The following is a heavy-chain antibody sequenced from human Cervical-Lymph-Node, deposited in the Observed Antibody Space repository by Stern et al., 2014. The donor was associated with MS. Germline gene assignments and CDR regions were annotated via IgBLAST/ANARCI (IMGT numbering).Heavy chain of an antibody. V-gene: IGHV1-69*01. CDR1: GGTFGSCD. D-gene: IGHD3-10*01. CDR2: IIPIMRTA. Sequence: VQLGESGPEVQKPTSSVKVSCRASGGTFGSCDISWVRLAPGQGLEWIGGIIPIMRTANYAQKYQGRVTITADESTSTAYMELSSLRSEDTAIYYCALGGFGHYFEYWGQGTLVTVSS. J-gene: IGHJ4*02. CDR3: ALGGFGHYFEY.